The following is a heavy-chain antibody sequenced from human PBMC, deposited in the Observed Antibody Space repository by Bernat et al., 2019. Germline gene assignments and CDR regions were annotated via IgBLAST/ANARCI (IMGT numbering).Heavy chain of an antibody. J-gene: IGHJ4*02. CDR2: INLNNGDT. D-gene: IGHD6-13*01. CDR1: GYTFTGYY. CDR3: ASALGSSRWYYFDY. Sequence: QVQLVQSGAEVKKPGASVKVSCKASGYTFTGYYIHWVRQAPGQGLEWMGWINLNNGDTNYVQKFQGWVTMTRDTSISTAYMELSRLTSDDTAVYYCASALGSSRWYYFDYWGQGTLVTVSS. V-gene: IGHV1-2*04.